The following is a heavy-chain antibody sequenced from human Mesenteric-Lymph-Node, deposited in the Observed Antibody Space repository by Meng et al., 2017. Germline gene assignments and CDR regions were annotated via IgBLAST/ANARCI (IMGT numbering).Heavy chain of an antibody. CDR2: INPNSGGT. V-gene: IGHV1-2*02. CDR1: GYTFTGYY. Sequence: ASVKVSCKASGYTFTGYYMHWVRQAPGQGLEWMGWINPNSGGTNYAQKFQGRVTMTRDTSISTAYMELSRLRSDDTAVYYCARDGLLWFGELVRAFDIWGQGTMVTVSS. CDR3: ARDGLLWFGELVRAFDI. D-gene: IGHD3-10*01. J-gene: IGHJ3*02.